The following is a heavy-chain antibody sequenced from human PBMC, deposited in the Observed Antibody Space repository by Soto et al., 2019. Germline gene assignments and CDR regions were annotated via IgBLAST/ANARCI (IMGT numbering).Heavy chain of an antibody. CDR3: ARQTTIFPSWFDP. Sequence: SETLSLTCTVSGGSISSYYWSWIRQPPGKGLEWIGYIYYSGSTNYNPSLKSRVTISVDTSKNQFSLKLSSVTAADTAVYYCARQTTIFPSWFDPWGQGTLVTVSS. D-gene: IGHD3-3*01. CDR2: IYYSGST. V-gene: IGHV4-59*08. CDR1: GGSISSYY. J-gene: IGHJ5*02.